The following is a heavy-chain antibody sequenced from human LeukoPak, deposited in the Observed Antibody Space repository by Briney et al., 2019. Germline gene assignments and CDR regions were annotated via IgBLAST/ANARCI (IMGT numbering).Heavy chain of an antibody. Sequence: ASVKVSCKAFGYTFTSYGISWVRQAPGQGLEWMGWISAYNGNTNYAQKLQGRVTMTTDTSTSTAYMELRSLRSDDTAVYYCARAISEIVVVPAAANYYYYYYMDVWGKGTTVTVSS. D-gene: IGHD2-2*01. V-gene: IGHV1-18*01. CDR1: GYTFTSYG. CDR2: ISAYNGNT. J-gene: IGHJ6*03. CDR3: ARAISEIVVVPAAANYYYYYYMDV.